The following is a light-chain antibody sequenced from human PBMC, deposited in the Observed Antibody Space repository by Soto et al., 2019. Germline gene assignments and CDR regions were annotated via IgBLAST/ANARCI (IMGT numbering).Light chain of an antibody. J-gene: IGLJ3*02. CDR3: SSYTTSSTLV. CDR2: EVS. Sequence: QSVLTQPASVSRSPGQSITISCTGTSSDVGGYNYVSWYQQHPGKAPKVMIYEVSNRPSGVSNRFSGSKSGNTASLTISGLQAEDEAGYYCSSYTTSSTLVFGGGTKLTVL. V-gene: IGLV2-14*01. CDR1: SSDVGGYNY.